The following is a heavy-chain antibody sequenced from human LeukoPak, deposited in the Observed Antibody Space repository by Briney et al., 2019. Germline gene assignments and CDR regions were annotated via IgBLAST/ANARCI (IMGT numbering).Heavy chain of an antibody. CDR1: GYTFNHYY. CDR2: INPNSGGT. CDR3: ARAGGSWYRCGGFDP. V-gene: IGHV1-2*02. Sequence: ASVKVSCKASGYTFNHYYMHWVRPAPGQGLEWMGWINPNSGGTNYAQKVQGRVTMTRDTSISTAYMELSRLRSDDTAVYYCARAGGSWYRCGGFDPWGQGTLVTVSS. D-gene: IGHD2-15*01. J-gene: IGHJ5*02.